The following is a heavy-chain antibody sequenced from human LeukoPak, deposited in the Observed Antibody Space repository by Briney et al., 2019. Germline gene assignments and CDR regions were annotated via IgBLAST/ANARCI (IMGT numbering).Heavy chain of an antibody. V-gene: IGHV1-18*01. CDR3: ARDWRSGYDLSRPRYYFDY. Sequence: ASVKVSCKASGYTFTSYGISWVRQAPGQGLEWMGWISAYNGNTNYAQKLQGRVTMTTDTSTSTAYMELRSLRSDDTAVYYCARDWRSGYDLSRPRYYFDYWGQGTLVTVSS. J-gene: IGHJ4*02. D-gene: IGHD5-12*01. CDR2: ISAYNGNT. CDR1: GYTFTSYG.